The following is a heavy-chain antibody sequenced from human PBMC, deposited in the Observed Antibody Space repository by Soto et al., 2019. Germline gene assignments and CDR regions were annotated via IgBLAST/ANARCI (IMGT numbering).Heavy chain of an antibody. D-gene: IGHD2-2*01. J-gene: IGHJ5*02. Sequence: SGPTLVNPTQTLTLTCTFSGFSLSTSEVGVVWIRQPPGKALEWLALIYWDDDKRYSPSLKSRLTITKDTSKNQVVLTMTNMDPVDTATYYCARPVVPAAIGWFDPWGQGTLVTVSS. CDR1: GFSLSTSEVG. V-gene: IGHV2-5*02. CDR2: IYWDDDK. CDR3: ARPVVPAAIGWFDP.